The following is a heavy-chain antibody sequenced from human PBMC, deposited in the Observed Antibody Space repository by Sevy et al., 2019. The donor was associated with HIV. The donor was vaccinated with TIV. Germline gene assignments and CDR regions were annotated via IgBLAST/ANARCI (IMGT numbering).Heavy chain of an antibody. J-gene: IGHJ4*02. Sequence: SETLSLTCTVSGGSITSLYWNWIRQPPGKGPEWIANIYYNGHINYNPSLKSRVTLSLDTSKNQFSLRLSSVTAADTAMYYCAGENAWGRGYSWGQGILVTVSS. V-gene: IGHV4-59*08. CDR2: IYYNGHI. CDR3: AGENAWGRGYS. CDR1: GGSITSLY. D-gene: IGHD1-26*01.